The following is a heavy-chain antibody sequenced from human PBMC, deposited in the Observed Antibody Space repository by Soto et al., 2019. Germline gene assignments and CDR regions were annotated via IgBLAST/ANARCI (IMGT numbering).Heavy chain of an antibody. J-gene: IGHJ4*02. CDR1: GFTFSSYA. D-gene: IGHD3-10*01. V-gene: IGHV3-23*01. CDR3: AKATHAMVRGVRGLLYFDY. CDR2: ISGSGGST. Sequence: GGSLRLSCAASGFTFSSYAMSWVRQAPGKGLEWVSAISGSGGSTYYADSVKGRFTISRDNSKNTLYLQMNSLRAEDTAVYYCAKATHAMVRGVRGLLYFDYWGQGTLVTVSS.